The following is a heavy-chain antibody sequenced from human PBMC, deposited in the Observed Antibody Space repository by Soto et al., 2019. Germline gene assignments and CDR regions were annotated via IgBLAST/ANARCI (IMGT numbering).Heavy chain of an antibody. CDR2: ISSSSSYT. J-gene: IGHJ5*02. V-gene: IGHV3-11*06. CDR3: ARRSNYYDSSGESWFDP. D-gene: IGHD3-22*01. CDR1: GFTFSDYY. Sequence: GGSLRLSCAASGFTFSDYYMSWIRQAPGKGLEWVSYISSSSSYTNYADSVKGRFTISRDNAKNSLYLQMNSLRAEDTAVYYCARRSNYYDSSGESWFDPWGQGTLVTVSS.